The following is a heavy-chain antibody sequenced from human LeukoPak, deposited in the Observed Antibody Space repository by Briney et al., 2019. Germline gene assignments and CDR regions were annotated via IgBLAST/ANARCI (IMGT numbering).Heavy chain of an antibody. V-gene: IGHV2-5*01. CDR1: GFSLSTSGVG. CDR2: IYWSDDK. D-gene: IGHD4-17*01. J-gene: IGHJ4*02. Sequence: SGPTLVNPTQTLTLTCTFSGFSLSTSGVGVGWIRQPPGKALEWLALIYWSDDKRYSPSLKSRLTITKDTSKNQVVLTMTNMDPVDTATYYCARRRGPTDEFDYWGQGTLVTVSS. CDR3: ARRRGPTDEFDY.